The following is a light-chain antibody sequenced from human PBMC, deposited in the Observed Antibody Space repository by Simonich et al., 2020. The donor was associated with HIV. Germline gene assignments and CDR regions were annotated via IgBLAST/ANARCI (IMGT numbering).Light chain of an antibody. J-gene: IGKJ2*01. CDR3: QQFNSYPYT. V-gene: IGKV1-39*01. CDR1: QSISSY. CDR2: AGS. Sequence: DIQMTQSPSSLSASVGDRVTITCRASQSISSYLNWYQQKPGKAPKLLIYAGSSLQSGVPSRFSGSGSGTDFTLTISSLQPEDFATYYCQQFNSYPYTFGLGTKLEIK.